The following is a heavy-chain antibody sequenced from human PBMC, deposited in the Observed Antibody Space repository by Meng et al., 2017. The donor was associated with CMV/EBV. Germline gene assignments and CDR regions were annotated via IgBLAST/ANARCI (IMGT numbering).Heavy chain of an antibody. V-gene: IGHV4-34*01. CDR2: INHSGST. D-gene: IGHD5-18*01. CDR1: GGSFSGYY. J-gene: IGHJ4*02. Sequence: SETLSLTCAVYGGSFSGYYWSWIRQPPGKGLEWIGEINHSGSTNYNPSLKSRVTISVDTSKNQFSLKLSSVTAADTAVYYCTRDRTPYSFTFDYWGQGTLVTVSS. CDR3: TRDRTPYSFTFDY.